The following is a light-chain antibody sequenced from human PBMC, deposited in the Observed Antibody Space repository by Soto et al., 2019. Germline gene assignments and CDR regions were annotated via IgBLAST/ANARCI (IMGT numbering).Light chain of an antibody. CDR3: ATWDDSLDGPV. CDR2: NNN. J-gene: IGLJ2*01. CDR1: NSNIRSYV. V-gene: IGLV1-44*01. Sequence: QSVLAQPPSASGTPGQRVTISCSGSNSNIRSYVVNWYQHLPGTAPKLLIYNNNQRPSGVPDRFSGSKSGTSASLAVSGLQSEDEADYYCATWDDSLDGPVFGGGTQLTVL.